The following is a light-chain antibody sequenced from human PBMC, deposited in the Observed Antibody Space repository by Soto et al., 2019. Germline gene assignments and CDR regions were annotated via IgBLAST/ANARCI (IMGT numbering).Light chain of an antibody. V-gene: IGKV1-39*01. CDR2: ADS. Sequence: DIQMTQSPSSLSASVGDRVTITCRASQSVSRYLNWYQQKPGKAPKLLIYADSTLESGVPSRFTGSGYGTDFTLTINNLQPEDSATYYCQQSHNTPRTFGQGTKVEVK. CDR3: QQSHNTPRT. CDR1: QSVSRY. J-gene: IGKJ1*01.